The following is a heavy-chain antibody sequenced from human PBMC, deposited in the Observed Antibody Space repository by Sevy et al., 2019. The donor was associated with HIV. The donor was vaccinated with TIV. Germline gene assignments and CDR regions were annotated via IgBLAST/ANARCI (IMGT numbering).Heavy chain of an antibody. Sequence: GGSLRLSCVASEFSFRNYWMTWVRQAPGKGLEWVANIYQDGSEKYYVDSVKGRFTISRDNTKNSLYLQMNSLRAEDTAVYYCAREASYGDFRFPYYYGMDVWGQGTTVTVSS. D-gene: IGHD2-21*02. CDR3: AREASYGDFRFPYYYGMDV. CDR2: IYQDGSEK. V-gene: IGHV3-7*01. CDR1: EFSFRNYW. J-gene: IGHJ6*02.